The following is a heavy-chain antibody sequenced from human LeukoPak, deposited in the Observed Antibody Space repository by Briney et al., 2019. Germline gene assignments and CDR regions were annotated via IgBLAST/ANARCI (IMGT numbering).Heavy chain of an antibody. V-gene: IGHV4-30-4*01. J-gene: IGHJ4*02. D-gene: IGHD4/OR15-4a*01. Sequence: SEALSLTCTVSGGSISSGDYYWSWIRQPPGKGLEWIGYIYYSGSTYYNPSLKSRVTMSVDTSKNQFSLKLSSVTAADTAVYYCARELTYADYWGQGTLVTVSS. CDR2: IYYSGST. CDR3: ARELTYADY. CDR1: GGSISSGDYY.